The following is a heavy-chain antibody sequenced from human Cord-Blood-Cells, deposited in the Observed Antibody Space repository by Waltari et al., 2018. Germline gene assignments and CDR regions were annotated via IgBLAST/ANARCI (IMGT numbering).Heavy chain of an antibody. CDR1: GGSLSGSSYN. CDR2: IYYSGST. V-gene: IGHV4-39*01. D-gene: IGHD6-6*01. Sequence: QLQLQESGPGLVTPSETLPLTCTLSGGSLSGSSYNWGWIRHPPGKGLEWIGSIYYSGSTYYNPSLKSRVTISVDTSKNQFSLKLSSVTAADTAVYYCARHFLLGEYSSSSEYFQHWGQGTLVTVSS. CDR3: ARHFLLGEYSSSSEYFQH. J-gene: IGHJ1*01.